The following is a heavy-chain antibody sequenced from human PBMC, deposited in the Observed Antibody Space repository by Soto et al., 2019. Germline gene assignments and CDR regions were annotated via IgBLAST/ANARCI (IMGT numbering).Heavy chain of an antibody. CDR1: GYTFTSYY. Sequence: GASVKVSCTASGYTFTSYYMHWVRQAPGQGLEWMGIINPSGGSTSYAQKFQGRVTMTRDTSTSTVYMELSSLRSEDTAVYYCATSYYYYYMDVWGKGTTVTVSS. CDR2: INPSGGST. V-gene: IGHV1-46*03. CDR3: ATSYYYYYMDV. J-gene: IGHJ6*03.